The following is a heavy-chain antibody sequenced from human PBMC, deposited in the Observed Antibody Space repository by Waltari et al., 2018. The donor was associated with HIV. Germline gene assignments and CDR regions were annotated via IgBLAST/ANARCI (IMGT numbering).Heavy chain of an antibody. D-gene: IGHD7-27*01. V-gene: IGHV3-15*01. Sequence: EVQLVESGGGLVKPGGSLRLSCAASGFTFSNAWMSWVRQAPGTGLEGVGRSKSKTDGGTTDYAAPLKGRFTISRDDSKNTLYLQMNSLKTEDTAVYYCTTDSWGDCDYWGQGTLVTVSS. CDR2: SKSKTDGGTT. J-gene: IGHJ4*02. CDR3: TTDSWGDCDY. CDR1: GFTFSNAW.